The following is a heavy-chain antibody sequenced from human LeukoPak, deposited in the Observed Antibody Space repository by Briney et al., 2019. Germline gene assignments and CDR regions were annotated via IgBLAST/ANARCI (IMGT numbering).Heavy chain of an antibody. J-gene: IGHJ4*02. CDR2: IYYSGST. V-gene: IGHV4-31*03. Sequence: SETLSLTCTVSGGSISSGGYYWSWIRQHPGKGLEWIGYIYYSGSTYYNPSLKSRVTISVDTSKNQFSLKLSSVTAAYTAVYYCARERFNSNSKYYYDSSGPYYFDYWGQGTLVTVSS. CDR3: ARERFNSNSKYYYDSSGPYYFDY. CDR1: GGSISSGGYY. D-gene: IGHD3-22*01.